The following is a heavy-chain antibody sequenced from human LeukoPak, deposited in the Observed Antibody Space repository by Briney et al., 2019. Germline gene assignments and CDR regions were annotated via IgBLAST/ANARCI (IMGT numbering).Heavy chain of an antibody. J-gene: IGHJ6*02. CDR2: IFYSRST. CDR3: ARQWVKNCNDLCLDV. D-gene: IGHD1-1*01. V-gene: IGHV4-39*01. Sequence: SETLSLTCTVSGDSIISSSYYWGWIRQPPGKGLEWIGSIFYSRSTYYNPSLKSRVTISVDTSKNQFSLKLSSVTAADTAVYYCARQWVKNCNDLCLDVWGQGTTVTVSS. CDR1: GDSIISSSYY.